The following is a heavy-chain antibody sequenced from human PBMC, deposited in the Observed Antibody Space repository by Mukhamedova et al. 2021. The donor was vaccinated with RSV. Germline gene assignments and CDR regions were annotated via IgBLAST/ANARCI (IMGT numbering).Heavy chain of an antibody. CDR2: IVVGSGNT. Sequence: IGWIVVGSGNTNYAQKFQERVTITRDMSTSTAYMELSSLRSEDTAVYYCAAVCPKGGSSGPDWGQGTVVTVSS. CDR3: AAVCPKGGSSGPD. V-gene: IGHV1-58*01. J-gene: IGHJ4*02. D-gene: IGHD3-22*01.